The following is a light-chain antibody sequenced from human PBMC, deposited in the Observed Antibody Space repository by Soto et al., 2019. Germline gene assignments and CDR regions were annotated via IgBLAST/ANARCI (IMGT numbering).Light chain of an antibody. Sequence: SSELTQPPSVSVAPGKTARITCGGNNIGSKSVHWYQQKPGQAPVLVIYYDSDRPSGIPERFSGSNSGNTATLTISRVEAGDEADYYCQVWDSSNDVVFGGGTKLTVL. V-gene: IGLV3-21*04. CDR2: YDS. CDR3: QVWDSSNDVV. CDR1: NIGSKS. J-gene: IGLJ2*01.